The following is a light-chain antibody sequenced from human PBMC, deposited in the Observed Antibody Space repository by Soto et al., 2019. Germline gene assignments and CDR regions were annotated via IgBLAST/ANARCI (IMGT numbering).Light chain of an antibody. CDR2: GAS. CDR3: QHYNNWPPWT. V-gene: IGKV3-15*01. Sequence: EIVMTQSPATLSVSPGERATLSCRASQSVSSNLAWYQQKPGQAPRLLIYGASTRATGIPARFSGSWSGTEFTRTITSLQSEDFAVYYCQHYNNWPPWTFGQGNKVEIK. CDR1: QSVSSN. J-gene: IGKJ1*01.